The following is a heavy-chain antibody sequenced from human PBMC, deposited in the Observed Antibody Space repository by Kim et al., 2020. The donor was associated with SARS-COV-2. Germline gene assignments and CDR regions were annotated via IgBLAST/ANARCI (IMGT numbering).Heavy chain of an antibody. D-gene: IGHD1-26*01. CDR2: K. CDR3: ARDWLTSGFDY. V-gene: IGHV1-3*01. Sequence: KVSSQNFQGRVPITKDIAANTAYMDLSSLKSEDTAVYYCARDWLTSGFDYWGQGTLVTVSS. J-gene: IGHJ4*02.